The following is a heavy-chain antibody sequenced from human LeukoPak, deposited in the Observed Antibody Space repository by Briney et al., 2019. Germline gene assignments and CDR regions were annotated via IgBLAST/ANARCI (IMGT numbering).Heavy chain of an antibody. CDR1: GGTFSSYA. Sequence: SVKVSCKASGGTFSSYAISWVRQAPGQGLEWMGGIIPIFGTANYAQKFQGRVTITADESTSTAYMELSSLRSADTAVYYCARVYPAYYYDSSRAFDIWGQGTMVTVSS. CDR3: ARVYPAYYYDSSRAFDI. D-gene: IGHD3-22*01. J-gene: IGHJ3*02. V-gene: IGHV1-69*01. CDR2: IIPIFGTA.